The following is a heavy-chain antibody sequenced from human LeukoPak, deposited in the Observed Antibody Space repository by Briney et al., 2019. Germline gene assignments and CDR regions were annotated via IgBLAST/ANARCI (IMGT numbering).Heavy chain of an antibody. Sequence: GGSLRLSCAASGFTFSSYNMNWVRQAPGKGLEWVSYISSSSSPIFYAGSVTGRFTISRDNAKNSLYLQMNSLRDEDTAVYYCARGGTYCPDYWGQGTLVTVSS. CDR3: ARGGTYCPDY. V-gene: IGHV3-48*02. CDR1: GFTFSSYN. CDR2: ISSSSSPI. D-gene: IGHD1-26*01. J-gene: IGHJ4*02.